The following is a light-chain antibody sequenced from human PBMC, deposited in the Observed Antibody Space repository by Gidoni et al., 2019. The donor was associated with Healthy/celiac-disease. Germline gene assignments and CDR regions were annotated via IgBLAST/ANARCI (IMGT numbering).Light chain of an antibody. CDR2: DVS. V-gene: IGKV2D-29*01. J-gene: IGKJ4*01. Sequence: DIVMTQTPLSLSVTPGQPASISCKSSQSLLHSDGKTYLYWYLQTPGQPPQLLIYDVSNRFSGVPERFSGSGSGTDFTLKISRVEAEDVGVYYCMQSIQLPLTFGGGTKVEIK. CDR1: QSLLHSDGKTY. CDR3: MQSIQLPLT.